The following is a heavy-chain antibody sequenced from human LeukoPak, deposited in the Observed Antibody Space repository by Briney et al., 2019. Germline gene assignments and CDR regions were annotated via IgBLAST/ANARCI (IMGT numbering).Heavy chain of an antibody. D-gene: IGHD6-19*01. Sequence: PGGSLRLSCAASGFTSITYAITWVRQGPGKGVEWASAIRPDGDRTYYANSVRGRFTISRDNSKDTVYLQINGLRVEDTAVYYCARQQSRTRGWYTVDYWGQGTLVTVSS. CDR1: GFTSITYA. J-gene: IGHJ4*02. CDR3: ARQQSRTRGWYTVDY. CDR2: IRPDGDRT. V-gene: IGHV3-23*01.